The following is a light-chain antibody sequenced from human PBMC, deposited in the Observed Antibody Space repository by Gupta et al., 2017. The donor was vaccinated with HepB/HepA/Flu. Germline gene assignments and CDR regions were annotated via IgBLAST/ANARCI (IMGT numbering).Light chain of an antibody. Sequence: EVVMTQSPATLSVSPGERATLSCRASQTISRNLAWYQQKPGQAPRLLIYGGSTRDTGIPARFSGGGSGTDFTLTISSRQSEDFAVYYCLQYHNWPPITFGQGTRLEVK. CDR2: GGS. J-gene: IGKJ5*01. V-gene: IGKV3-15*01. CDR3: LQYHNWPPIT. CDR1: QTISRN.